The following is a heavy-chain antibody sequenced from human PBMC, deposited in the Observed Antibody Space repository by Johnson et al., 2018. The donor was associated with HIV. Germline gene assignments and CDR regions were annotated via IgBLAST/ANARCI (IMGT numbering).Heavy chain of an antibody. J-gene: IGHJ3*02. CDR2: ISNDGSNK. CDR1: GFTFSSYG. D-gene: IGHD2-15*01. CDR3: AKGQVVVAATSAFDI. Sequence: QVQLVESGGGVVQPGRSLRLSCAGSGFTFSSYGMHWVRQAPGKGLAWVALISNDGSNKYYADSVKGRFTISRDNSKNTLYVQMNSLRGEDTAVYYCAKGQVVVAATSAFDIWGQGTMVTVSS. V-gene: IGHV3-30*18.